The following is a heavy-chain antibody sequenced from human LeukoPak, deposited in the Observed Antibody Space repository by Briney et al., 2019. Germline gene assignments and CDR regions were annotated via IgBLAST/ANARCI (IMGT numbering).Heavy chain of an antibody. CDR1: GFTFSTYA. Sequence: GGSLRLSCAASGFTFSTYAMNWVRQAPGKRLEGVSSITGSGCDTYYAGSVKGRITISRDNSRNTLYLQMNSLRVEDTAVYYCARDSSMLRGPLVIYYFDFWGQGTLVTVSS. D-gene: IGHD3-10*01. J-gene: IGHJ4*02. CDR3: ARDSSMLRGPLVIYYFDF. V-gene: IGHV3-23*01. CDR2: ITGSGCDT.